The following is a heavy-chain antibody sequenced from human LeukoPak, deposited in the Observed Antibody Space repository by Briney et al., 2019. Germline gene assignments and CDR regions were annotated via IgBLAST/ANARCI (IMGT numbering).Heavy chain of an antibody. D-gene: IGHD3-3*01. Sequence: SETLSLTCAVYGGSFSGYYWSWIRQPPGKGLEWIGEINYSGSTNYNPSLKSRVTISVDTSKNQFSLKLSSVTAADTAVYYCARVWSGYSYYFDYWGQGTLVTVSS. CDR2: INYSGST. CDR3: ARVWSGYSYYFDY. CDR1: GGSFSGYY. J-gene: IGHJ4*02. V-gene: IGHV4-34*01.